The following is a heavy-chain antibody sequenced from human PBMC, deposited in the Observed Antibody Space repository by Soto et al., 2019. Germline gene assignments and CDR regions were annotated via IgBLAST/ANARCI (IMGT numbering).Heavy chain of an antibody. CDR3: ARRSGDY. V-gene: IGHV3-23*01. J-gene: IGHJ4*02. CDR1: GFTFSSYG. D-gene: IGHD3-3*01. Sequence: GGSLRLSCAVSGFTFSSYGMSWVRQAPGKGLDWVSTVSGSGGSTYYADSVKGRFTISRDNSKDTLYLQMNSLRVEDTAVYYCARRSGDYWGQGTLVTVSS. CDR2: VSGSGGST.